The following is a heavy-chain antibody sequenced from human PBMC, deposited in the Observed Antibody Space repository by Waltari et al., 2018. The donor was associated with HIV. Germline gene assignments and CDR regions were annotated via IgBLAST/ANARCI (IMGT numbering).Heavy chain of an antibody. CDR2: ISAYNGNT. J-gene: IGHJ4*02. CDR1: GYTFTSYG. Sequence: QVQLVQSGAEVKKPGASVKVSCKASGYTFTSYGITWVRQAPGQGLEWMGWISAYNGNTDYPQKLQGRVTMTTDTSTSTAYMELTSLRSDDTAVYFCARQGTDEYSISWYEFDYWGQGTLVTVSS. V-gene: IGHV1-18*01. CDR3: ARQGTDEYSISWYEFDY. D-gene: IGHD6-13*01.